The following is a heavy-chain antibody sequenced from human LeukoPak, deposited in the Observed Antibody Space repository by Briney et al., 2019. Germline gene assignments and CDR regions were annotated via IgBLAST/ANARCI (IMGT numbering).Heavy chain of an antibody. CDR2: IKSKTEGGTT. D-gene: IGHD3-9*01. J-gene: IGHJ5*02. CDR1: GFTFSNAW. Sequence: GGSLRLSCAASGFTFSNAWMSWVRQAPGNGLEWVGRIKSKTEGGTTDYAAPVKGTFTISRDDSKNTLYLQMNSLKTEDTAVYYCTTERGYCDWLWDWFDPWGQGTPVTVSS. V-gene: IGHV3-15*01. CDR3: TTERGYCDWLWDWFDP.